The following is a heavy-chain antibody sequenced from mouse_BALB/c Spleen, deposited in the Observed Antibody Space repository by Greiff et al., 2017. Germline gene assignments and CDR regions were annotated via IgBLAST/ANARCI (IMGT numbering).Heavy chain of an antibody. Sequence: VMLVESGAELAKPGASVKMSCKASGYTFTSYWMHWVKQRPGQGLEWIGYINPSTGYTEYNQKFKDKATLTADKSSSTAYMQLSSLTSEDSAVYYCARDWDVLDYWGQGTTLTVSS. CDR3: ARDWDVLDY. D-gene: IGHD4-1*01. CDR2: INPSTGYT. CDR1: GYTFTSYW. V-gene: IGHV1-7*01. J-gene: IGHJ2*01.